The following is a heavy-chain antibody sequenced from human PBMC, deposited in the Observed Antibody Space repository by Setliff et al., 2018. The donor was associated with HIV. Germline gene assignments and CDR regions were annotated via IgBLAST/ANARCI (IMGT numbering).Heavy chain of an antibody. CDR2: IYPGDSDT. D-gene: IGHD3-22*01. J-gene: IGHJ3*02. Sequence: PGESLKISCQGSRYSFTSYWIGWVRQMPGKGLEWMGIIYPGDSDTRYSPSFQGQVTISADKSLSTAYLQWTSLKASDTAMFYCARPRVADYFDSTGYYLPYAFDIWGQGTMVTVSS. CDR1: RYSFTSYW. V-gene: IGHV5-51*01. CDR3: ARPRVADYFDSTGYYLPYAFDI.